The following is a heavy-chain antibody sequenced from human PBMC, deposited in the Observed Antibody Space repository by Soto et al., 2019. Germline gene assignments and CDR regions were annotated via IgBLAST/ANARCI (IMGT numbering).Heavy chain of an antibody. D-gene: IGHD2-15*01. V-gene: IGHV1-69*13. Sequence: GASVKVSCKASGCNFVDHYIHWLRQTPGQGLEWMGGIIPIFGTANYAQKFQGRVTITADESTSTAYMELSSLRSEDTAVYYCARGNCSGGSCYPDYWGQGTLVTVSS. CDR3: ARGNCSGGSCYPDY. CDR2: IIPIFGTA. CDR1: GCNFVDHY. J-gene: IGHJ4*02.